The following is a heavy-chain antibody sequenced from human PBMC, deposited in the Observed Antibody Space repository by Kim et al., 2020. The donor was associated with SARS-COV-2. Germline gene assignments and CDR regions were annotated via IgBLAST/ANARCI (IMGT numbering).Heavy chain of an antibody. J-gene: IGHJ3*01. Sequence: GGSLRLSCVASGFAFGDFPFGSFWMTWVRQVPGKGLEWLANIKQDGTQKYYVGSLKGRFTISRDNAQNSLYLQMTGLRAEDTAVYYCAKTVAGRIDAFDVWGQGTMVTVSS. CDR2: IKQDGTQK. D-gene: IGHD6-19*01. CDR3: AKTVAGRIDAFDV. V-gene: IGHV3-7*03. CDR1: GFAFGDFPFGSFW.